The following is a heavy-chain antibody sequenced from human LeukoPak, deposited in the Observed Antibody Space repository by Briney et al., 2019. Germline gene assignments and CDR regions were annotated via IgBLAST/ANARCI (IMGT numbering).Heavy chain of an antibody. Sequence: GRSLRLSCAAPGFTFSSYAMHWVRQAPGKGLEWVAVISYDGSNKYYADSVKGRFTISRDNSKNTLYLQMNSLRAEDTAVYYCARDPPLYGSGSYYTPNDYYYYMDVWGKGTTVTVSS. V-gene: IGHV3-30*04. D-gene: IGHD3-10*01. J-gene: IGHJ6*03. CDR2: ISYDGSNK. CDR3: ARDPPLYGSGSYYTPNDYYYYMDV. CDR1: GFTFSSYA.